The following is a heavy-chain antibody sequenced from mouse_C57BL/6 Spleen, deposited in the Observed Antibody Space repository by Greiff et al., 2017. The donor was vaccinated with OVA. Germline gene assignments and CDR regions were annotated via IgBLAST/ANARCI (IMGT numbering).Heavy chain of an antibody. CDR2: IHPSDNDT. D-gene: IGHD1-1*01. J-gene: IGHJ1*03. CDR3: ALYGSSYDWYFDV. Sequence: QVQLQQPGAELVKPGASVKVSCKASGYTFTSYWMHWVKQRPGQGLEWIGRIHPSDNDTNYNQKFKGKATLTVDKSSSTAYMQLSSLTSEDSAVYYCALYGSSYDWYFDVWGTGTTVTVSS. V-gene: IGHV1-74*01. CDR1: GYTFTSYW.